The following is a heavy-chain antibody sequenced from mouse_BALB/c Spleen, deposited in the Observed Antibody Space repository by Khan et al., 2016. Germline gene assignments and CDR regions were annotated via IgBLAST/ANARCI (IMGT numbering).Heavy chain of an antibody. CDR2: ISYSGST. J-gene: IGHJ4*01. Sequence: EVQLQESGPGLVKPSQSLSLTCTVTGYSITSDYAWNWIRQFPGNRLEWMGYISYSGSTSYNPSLKSRISITRDTSKTQFFLQLNSLTSEDTATYYWARSDDGDKDAMDYWGQGTSVTVSS. CDR3: ARSDDGDKDAMDY. CDR1: GYSITSDYA. D-gene: IGHD1-1*01. V-gene: IGHV3-2*02.